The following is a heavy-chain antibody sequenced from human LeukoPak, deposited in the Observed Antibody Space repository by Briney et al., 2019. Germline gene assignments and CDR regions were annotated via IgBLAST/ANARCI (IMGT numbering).Heavy chain of an antibody. D-gene: IGHD3-10*01. Sequence: GGSLRLSCAASGFTFSSYAMSWVRQAPGKGLEWVSAISGSGGSTYYADPVKGRFTISRDNSKNTLYPQMNSLRAEDTAVYYCGTSIGNYYGSGSYFDYWGQGTLVTVSS. CDR2: ISGSGGST. V-gene: IGHV3-23*01. CDR3: GTSIGNYYGSGSYFDY. CDR1: GFTFSSYA. J-gene: IGHJ4*02.